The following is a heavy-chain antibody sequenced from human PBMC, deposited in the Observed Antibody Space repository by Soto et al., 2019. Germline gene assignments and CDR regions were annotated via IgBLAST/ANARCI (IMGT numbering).Heavy chain of an antibody. J-gene: IGHJ4*02. V-gene: IGHV4-34*01. CDR2: INHSGST. CDR1: GGSFSGYY. Sequence: SETLSLTCAGYGGSFSGYYWSWIRQPPGKGLEWIREINHSGSTNYNPSLKSRVTMSVDTSKNQFSLKLSSVTAADTAVYYCARRRVTASGRFDYWGQGTLVTVSS. CDR3: ARRRVTASGRFDY. D-gene: IGHD1-26*01.